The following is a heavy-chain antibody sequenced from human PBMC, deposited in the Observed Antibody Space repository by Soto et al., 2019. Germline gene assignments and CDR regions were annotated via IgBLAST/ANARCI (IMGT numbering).Heavy chain of an antibody. CDR3: AREVVVVVAATPYYYGMDV. Sequence: GGSLRLSCAASGFTFSSYGMHWVRQAPGKGLAWVAVIWYDGSNKYYADSVKGRFTISRDNSKNTLYLQMNSLRAEDTAVYYCAREVVVVVAATPYYYGMDVRGQGTTVTVSS. J-gene: IGHJ6*02. D-gene: IGHD2-15*01. CDR2: IWYDGSNK. CDR1: GFTFSSYG. V-gene: IGHV3-33*01.